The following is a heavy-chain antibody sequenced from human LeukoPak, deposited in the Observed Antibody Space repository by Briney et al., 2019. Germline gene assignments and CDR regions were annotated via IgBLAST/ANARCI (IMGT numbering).Heavy chain of an antibody. CDR3: ARVSVGDYPDY. D-gene: IGHD4-17*01. CDR2: ISSNGGST. V-gene: IGHV3-64*01. CDR1: GFTFSSYA. J-gene: IGHJ4*02. Sequence: PGGSLRLSCAASGFTFSSYAMHWVRQAPGKGLEYVSAISSNGGSTYYANSVKGRFTISRDNSKNTLYLQMGSLRAEDMAVYYCARVSVGDYPDYWGQGTLVTVSS.